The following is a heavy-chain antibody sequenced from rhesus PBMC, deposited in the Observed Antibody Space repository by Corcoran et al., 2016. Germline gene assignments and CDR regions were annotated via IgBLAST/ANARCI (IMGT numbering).Heavy chain of an antibody. J-gene: IGHJ4*01. CDR1: GYSISSAYG. D-gene: IGHD6-31*01. Sequence: QVQLQESGPGLVKPSETLSLTCVVYGYSISSAYGWTWIRQPPGKGLEWIGYIGGNNGKRTYHPSLRMRVTISKDPPKNQFSLKLSSVTAADTAMYYCARYTSGWFAPNHWGQGVLVTVSS. CDR3: ARYTSGWFAPNH. V-gene: IGHV4-127*01. CDR2: IGGNNGKR.